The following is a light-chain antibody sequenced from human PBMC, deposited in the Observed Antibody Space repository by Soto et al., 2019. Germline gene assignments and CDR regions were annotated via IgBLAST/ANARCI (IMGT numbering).Light chain of an antibody. Sequence: DIQMTQSPSTLSASVGDRVTITCRASQSISSWLAWYQQKPGKVPKLLIYKASSLESGVPSRFSGSGSGTECTLTISSLQPDDFATYYCQQYNTYSSTFGPGTKVDIK. CDR3: QQYNTYSST. V-gene: IGKV1-5*03. J-gene: IGKJ3*01. CDR2: KAS. CDR1: QSISSW.